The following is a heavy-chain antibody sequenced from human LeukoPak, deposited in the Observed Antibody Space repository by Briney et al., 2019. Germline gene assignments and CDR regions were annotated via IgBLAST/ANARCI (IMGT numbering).Heavy chain of an antibody. V-gene: IGHV3-48*03. CDR2: ISGRGSPI. CDR1: EFTFSSYE. CDR3: ATEWLLGAMNAFDI. D-gene: IGHD3-22*01. Sequence: PGGSLRLSCVTSEFTFSSYEMNWVRQAPGKGLEWVSYISGRGSPIFYADSVKGRFTISRDNAQNSLYLQMNSLRAEDTAVYYCATEWLLGAMNAFDIWGQGTMVTVSS. J-gene: IGHJ3*02.